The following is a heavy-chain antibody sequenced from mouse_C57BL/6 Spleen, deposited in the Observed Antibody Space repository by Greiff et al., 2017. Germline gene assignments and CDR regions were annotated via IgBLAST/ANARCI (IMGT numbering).Heavy chain of an antibody. Sequence: VQLQQSGAELVRPGTSVKMSCKASGYTFTNYWIGWAKQRPGHGLEWIGDIYPGGGYTNYNEKFKGQATLTADKSSSTAYMQFSSLTSEDSAIYYCARRSYGSYYFDYWGQGTTLTVSS. CDR3: ARRSYGSYYFDY. J-gene: IGHJ2*01. D-gene: IGHD1-1*01. CDR1: GYTFTNYW. CDR2: IYPGGGYT. V-gene: IGHV1-63*01.